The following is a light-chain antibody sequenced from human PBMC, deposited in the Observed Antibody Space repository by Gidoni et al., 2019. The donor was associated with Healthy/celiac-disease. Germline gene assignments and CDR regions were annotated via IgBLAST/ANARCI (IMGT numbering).Light chain of an antibody. CDR3: QQYDSTPLT. CDR1: PCVSSSY. CDR2: GAS. Sequence: ELVLTQSPGTLSLSPGERATLSCRASPCVSSSYLAWYQQKPGQAPRLLIYGASIRATGIPDRFSGSGSGTDFTLTISRLEPEDFAGYYCQQYDSTPLTFGGGTKVEIK. J-gene: IGKJ4*01. V-gene: IGKV3-20*01.